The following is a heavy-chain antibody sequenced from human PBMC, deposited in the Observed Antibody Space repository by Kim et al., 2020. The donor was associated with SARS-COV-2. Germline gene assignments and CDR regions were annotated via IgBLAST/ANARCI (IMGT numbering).Heavy chain of an antibody. CDR3: ARQRDRRDGYNLGL. V-gene: IGHV4-59*08. CDR2: TYYNGGA. CDR1: GGSISNYF. D-gene: IGHD5-12*01. Sequence: SETLSLTCTISGGSISNYFWSWIRQPPGRGLEWIGYTYYNGGAKYNPSLKSRVSMSLQTSKNQLSLKLRSVTAADTAVYYCARQRDRRDGYNLGLWGQGTLVTVSS. J-gene: IGHJ4*02.